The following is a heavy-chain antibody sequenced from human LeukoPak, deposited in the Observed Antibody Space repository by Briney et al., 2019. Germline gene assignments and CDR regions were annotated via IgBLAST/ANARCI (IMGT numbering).Heavy chain of an antibody. J-gene: IGHJ4*02. Sequence: GGSLRLSCAASGFTFSSYIMNWVRQAPGKGLEWVSSISSSSSYIYYADSVKGRFTISRDNAKNSLYLQMNSLRAEDTAVYYCARHLRTIFGVGVLIKAREYYFDYWGQGTLVTVSS. CDR2: ISSSSSYI. CDR1: GFTFSSYI. V-gene: IGHV3-21*01. CDR3: ARHLRTIFGVGVLIKAREYYFDY. D-gene: IGHD3-3*01.